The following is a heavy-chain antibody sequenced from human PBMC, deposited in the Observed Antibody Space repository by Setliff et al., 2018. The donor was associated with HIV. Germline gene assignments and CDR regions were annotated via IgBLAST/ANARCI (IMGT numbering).Heavy chain of an antibody. J-gene: IGHJ4*02. D-gene: IGHD3-22*01. CDR2: FYETGYT. CDR3: ARVADSSGYYHLDY. V-gene: IGHV4-38-2*02. CDR1: GDFFSTDYY. Sequence: PSETLSLTCTVSGDFFSTDYYWGWIRQSPGKGLEWIGSFYETGYTYYNPSLKSRVTISVDTSKKQFSLKLSSVTAADTAVYHCARVADSSGYYHLDYWGQGTLVTVSS.